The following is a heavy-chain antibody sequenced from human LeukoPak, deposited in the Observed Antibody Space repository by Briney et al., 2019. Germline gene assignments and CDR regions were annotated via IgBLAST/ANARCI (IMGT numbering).Heavy chain of an antibody. CDR3: ARRKGCSSTSCPPDY. CDR1: GYSFTSYW. Sequence: GESLKISCKGSGYSFTSYWTGWVRQMPGKGLEWMGIIYPGDSDTKYSRSFQGQVTISADKSISTAYLQWSSLKASDTAMYYCARRKGCSSTSCPPDYWGQGTLVTVSS. CDR2: IYPGDSDT. D-gene: IGHD2-2*01. J-gene: IGHJ4*02. V-gene: IGHV5-51*01.